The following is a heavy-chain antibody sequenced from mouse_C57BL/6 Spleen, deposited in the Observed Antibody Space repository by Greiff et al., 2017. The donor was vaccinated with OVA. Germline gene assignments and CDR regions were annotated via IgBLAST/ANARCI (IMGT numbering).Heavy chain of an antibody. CDR3: ARRIDRSSYYFDY. J-gene: IGHJ2*01. D-gene: IGHD1-1*01. Sequence: QVQLQPSGAELMKPGASVKLSCKASGYTFPGYWIEWVTQRPGHGLEWIGEILPGRGSTKYNEKFKGKATFTADTSSNTAYMQLSSLMTDDSAIDYWARRIDRSSYYFDYWGQGTTLTVSS. CDR2: ILPGRGST. CDR1: GYTFPGYW. V-gene: IGHV1-9*01.